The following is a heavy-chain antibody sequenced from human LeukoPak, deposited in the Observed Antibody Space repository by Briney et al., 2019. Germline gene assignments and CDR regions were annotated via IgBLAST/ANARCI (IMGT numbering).Heavy chain of an antibody. CDR2: INHSGST. V-gene: IGHV4-34*01. J-gene: IGHJ4*02. CDR3: ATDGGSGSYSY. D-gene: IGHD3-10*01. CDR1: GGSFSGYY. Sequence: SETLSLTCAVYGGSFSGYYWSWIRQPPGKGLEWVGEINHSGSTNYNPSLKSRVTISVDTSKNQFSLKLSSMTAADTAVYYCATDGGSGSYSYWGQGTLVTVSS.